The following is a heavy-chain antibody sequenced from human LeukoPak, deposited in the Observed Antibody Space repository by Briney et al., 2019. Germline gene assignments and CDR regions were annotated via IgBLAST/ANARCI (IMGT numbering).Heavy chain of an antibody. Sequence: ASVKVSCKISGYTFTSNYIHWVRQAPGQGLEWMGIVNPSGGSTRLAQKFQGRVTMTRDKSTSTVSMELSSLGSEDTAMYYCARGYDSSGYYYYYYMDVWGKGTTVTVSS. CDR1: GYTFTSNY. D-gene: IGHD3-22*01. V-gene: IGHV1-46*01. CDR2: VNPSGGST. CDR3: ARGYDSSGYYYYYYMDV. J-gene: IGHJ6*03.